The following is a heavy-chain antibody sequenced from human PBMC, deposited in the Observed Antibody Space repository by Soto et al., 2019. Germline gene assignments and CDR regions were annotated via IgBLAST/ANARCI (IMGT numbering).Heavy chain of an antibody. CDR3: VRGSDCLATPACYRYFAS. CDR2: ICYSGSS. CDR1: GASITSDTYY. J-gene: IGHJ4*01. Sequence: QVQLQESGPGLVQSSQTLSLTCTVSGASITSDTYYWGWVRQSPGKGLEGIDYICYSGSSYFNPSLKNPGVKSIDTSQSQFSLRLNSVTGADTAVYYCVRGSDCLATPACYRYFASGGPGTLVTVSS. D-gene: IGHD2-2*02. V-gene: IGHV4-30-4*08.